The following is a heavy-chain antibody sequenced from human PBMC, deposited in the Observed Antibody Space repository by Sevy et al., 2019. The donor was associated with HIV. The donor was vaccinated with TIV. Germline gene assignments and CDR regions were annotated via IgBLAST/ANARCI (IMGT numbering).Heavy chain of an antibody. CDR3: ARETSYYDFWSGYCNAFDI. Sequence: GGSLRLSCAASGFTFSSYWMSWVRQAPGKGLEWVANIKQDGSEKYYVDSVKGRFTISRDNAKNSLYLQMNSLRAEDTAVYYCARETSYYDFWSGYCNAFDIWGQGTMVTVSS. CDR1: GFTFSSYW. V-gene: IGHV3-7*01. CDR2: IKQDGSEK. J-gene: IGHJ3*02. D-gene: IGHD3-3*01.